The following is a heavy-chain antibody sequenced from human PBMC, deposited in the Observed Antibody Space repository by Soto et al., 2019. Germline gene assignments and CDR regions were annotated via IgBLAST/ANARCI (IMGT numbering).Heavy chain of an antibody. D-gene: IGHD3-10*01. CDR1: GYMFVTYG. J-gene: IGHJ4*02. Sequence: ASVKVSCKASGYMFVTYGINWVRQAPGQGLEWMGWISAYNGNTKYAQNLQGRVTMTTDASTSTAYMEVRSLRSDDTAVYYCARDLDGSGSYYTDYWGPGTLVTSPQ. CDR3: ARDLDGSGSYYTDY. CDR2: ISAYNGNT. V-gene: IGHV1-18*01.